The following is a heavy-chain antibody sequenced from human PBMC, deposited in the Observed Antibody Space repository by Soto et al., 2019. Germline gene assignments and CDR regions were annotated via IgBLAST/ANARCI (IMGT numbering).Heavy chain of an antibody. V-gene: IGHV4-59*12. J-gene: IGHJ4*02. D-gene: IGHD3-22*01. Sequence: PSETLSLTCTVSGGSISSYYWSWIRQPPGKGLEWIGYIYHSGSTYYNPSIKSRVTISVDRSKNQFSLKLSSVTAADTAVYYCASLPGSGYYFDYWGQGTLVTVSS. CDR3: ASLPGSGYYFDY. CDR1: GGSISSYY. CDR2: IYHSGST.